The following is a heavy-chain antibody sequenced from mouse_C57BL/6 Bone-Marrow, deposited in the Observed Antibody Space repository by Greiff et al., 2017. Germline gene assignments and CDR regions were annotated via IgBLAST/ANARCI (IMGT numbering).Heavy chain of an antibody. CDR1: GFSLSTFGMG. CDR2: IWWDDDK. CDR3: ARIGLRYYGSFYYFDY. Sequence: QVTLKESGPGILQPSQTLSLTCSFSGFSLSTFGMGVGWIRQPSGKGLEWLAHIWWDDDKYYNPALKSRLTISKDTSKNQVFLKIANVDTADTATYYCARIGLRYYGSFYYFDYWGQGTTLTVSS. V-gene: IGHV8-8*01. J-gene: IGHJ2*01. D-gene: IGHD1-1*01.